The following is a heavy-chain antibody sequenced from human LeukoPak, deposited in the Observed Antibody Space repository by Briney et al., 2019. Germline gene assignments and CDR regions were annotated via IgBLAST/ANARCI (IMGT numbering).Heavy chain of an antibody. J-gene: IGHJ4*02. V-gene: IGHV4-61*02. CDR2: IYTSGST. Sequence: PSQTLSLTCTVSGGSISSGSYYWSWIRQPAGKGLEWIGRIYTSGSTNYNPSLKSRVTISVDTSKNQFSLNLSSVTAADTAVYYCARLGGIAAANYWGQGTLVTVSS. D-gene: IGHD6-25*01. CDR3: ARLGGIAAANY. CDR1: GGSISSGSYY.